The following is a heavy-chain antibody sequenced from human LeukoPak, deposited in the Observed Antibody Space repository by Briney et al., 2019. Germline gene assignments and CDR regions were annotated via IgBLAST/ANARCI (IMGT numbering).Heavy chain of an antibody. Sequence: GGSLRLSCAASGFTFSSYGMHWVRQAPGKGLEWVAFIRYDGSNKYYADSVKGRFTISRDNSKNTLYLQMNSLRAEDTAVYYCAKDGGSYYDFWSGPFHFDYWGQGTLVTVSS. J-gene: IGHJ4*02. V-gene: IGHV3-30*02. D-gene: IGHD3-3*01. CDR3: AKDGGSYYDFWSGPFHFDY. CDR1: GFTFSSYG. CDR2: IRYDGSNK.